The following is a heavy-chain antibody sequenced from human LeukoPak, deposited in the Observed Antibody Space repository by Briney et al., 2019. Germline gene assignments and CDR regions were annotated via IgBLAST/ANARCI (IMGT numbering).Heavy chain of an antibody. CDR3: ARPRTFHSYGRNYFDC. V-gene: IGHV1-2*02. D-gene: IGHD5-18*01. Sequence: GASVKVSCKASGYTFTGYYMHWVRQAPGQGLEWMGWINPNSGGTNYAQKFQGRVTMTRDTSISTAYMELSRLRSDDTAVYYCARPRTFHSYGRNYFDCWGQGTLVTVSS. J-gene: IGHJ4*02. CDR1: GYTFTGYY. CDR2: INPNSGGT.